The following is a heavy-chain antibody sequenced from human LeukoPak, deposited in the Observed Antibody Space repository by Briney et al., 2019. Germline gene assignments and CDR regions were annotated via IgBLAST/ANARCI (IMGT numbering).Heavy chain of an antibody. CDR3: AKGIYSSGWSYFDY. CDR1: GFNVNNYA. J-gene: IGHJ4*01. Sequence: PGGSLRLSCAASGFNVNNYAMNWVRQAPGKGLEWVSAISQNSGRSYYFYEDSVKGRFTISRDNSKNTLYLQMNSLRAEDTAVYYCAKGIYSSGWSYFDYWGHGTLVTVSS. CDR2: ISQNSGRS. D-gene: IGHD6-19*01. V-gene: IGHV3-23*01.